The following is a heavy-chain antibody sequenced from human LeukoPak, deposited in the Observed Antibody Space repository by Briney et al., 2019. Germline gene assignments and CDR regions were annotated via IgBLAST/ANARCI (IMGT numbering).Heavy chain of an antibody. D-gene: IGHD2-2*01. V-gene: IGHV1-18*01. J-gene: IGHJ6*02. CDR2: ITSYNGDT. CDR3: ARDVVPARRDYYYGMDV. Sequence: GASVKVSCKASGYTFTSYGISWVRQAPGQGLEWMGWITSYNGDTNYAQNLQGRVTMTTDTSTTTAYMELRSLRSDDTAVYYCARDVVPARRDYYYGMDVWGQGTTVTVSS. CDR1: GYTFTSYG.